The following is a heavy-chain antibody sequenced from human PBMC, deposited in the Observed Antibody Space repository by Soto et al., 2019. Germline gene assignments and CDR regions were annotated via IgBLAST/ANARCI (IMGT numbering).Heavy chain of an antibody. J-gene: IGHJ4*02. CDR2: INVGNGVT. Sequence: GASVKVSCNASGYTFPNHGLHWVRQGPGHRLEWMGWINVGNGVTKYSQKFQGRVSISRDTSASTGYMELSSLTYEDTAVYYCARDPLWFGELSSFDFWGQGTPVTVSS. CDR3: ARDPLWFGELSSFDF. CDR1: GYTFPNHG. V-gene: IGHV1-3*01. D-gene: IGHD3-10*01.